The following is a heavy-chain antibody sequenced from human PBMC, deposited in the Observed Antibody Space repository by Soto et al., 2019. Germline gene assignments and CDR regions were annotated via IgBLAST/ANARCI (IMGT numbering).Heavy chain of an antibody. V-gene: IGHV4-31*03. Sequence: QVQLQESGPGLVKPSQTLSLTCTVSGGSISSGGYYWSWIRQHPGKGTEWIGYIYYSGSTYINPSLKSRVTISVDTSKTQFSLKLSSVTAADTAVYYCARELRFGEDYYGMDVWGQGTTVTVSS. CDR2: IYYSGST. D-gene: IGHD3-10*01. CDR3: ARELRFGEDYYGMDV. J-gene: IGHJ6*02. CDR1: GGSISSGGYY.